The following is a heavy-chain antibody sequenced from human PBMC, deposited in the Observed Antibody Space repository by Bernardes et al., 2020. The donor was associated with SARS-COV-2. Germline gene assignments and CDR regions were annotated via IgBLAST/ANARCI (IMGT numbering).Heavy chain of an antibody. D-gene: IGHD6-19*01. V-gene: IGHV4-59*01. CDR2: IYYSGRT. CDR1: GGSISSYY. Sequence: SATRSLTCTVSGGSISSYYWSWTRQPPGKGLEWIGYIYYSGRTNYNPSLKSRVTISVDTSKNQFSLKLSSVTAADTAVYYCARAVTYDIWGQGTMVTVSS. CDR3: ARAVTYDI. J-gene: IGHJ3*02.